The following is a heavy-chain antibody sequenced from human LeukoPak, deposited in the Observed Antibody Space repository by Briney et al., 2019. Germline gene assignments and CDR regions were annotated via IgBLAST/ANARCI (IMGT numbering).Heavy chain of an antibody. V-gene: IGHV1-2*02. J-gene: IGHJ3*02. D-gene: IGHD6-19*01. CDR2: INPNSGGT. CDR3: ARETQWLVTIGAFDI. Sequence: ASVKVSCKASGYTFTGYYMHWVRQAPGQGLEWMGWINPNSGGTNYAQKFQGRVTMTRDTSISTAYMELSRLRSDDTAVYYCARETQWLVTIGAFDIWGQGTMVTASS. CDR1: GYTFTGYY.